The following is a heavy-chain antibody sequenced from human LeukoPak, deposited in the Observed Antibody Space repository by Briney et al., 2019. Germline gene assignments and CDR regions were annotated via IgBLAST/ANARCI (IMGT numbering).Heavy chain of an antibody. Sequence: GGSLRLSCAASGFIFSSYNLNWVRQAPGKGLEWVSSISSSSSYIYYADSVKGRFTISRDNAKNSLYLQMNSLRAEDTAVYYCARPMGGTYYYDSSGYPAFDYWGQGTLVTVSS. J-gene: IGHJ4*02. CDR2: ISSSSSYI. CDR1: GFIFSSYN. D-gene: IGHD3-22*01. V-gene: IGHV3-21*01. CDR3: ARPMGGTYYYDSSGYPAFDY.